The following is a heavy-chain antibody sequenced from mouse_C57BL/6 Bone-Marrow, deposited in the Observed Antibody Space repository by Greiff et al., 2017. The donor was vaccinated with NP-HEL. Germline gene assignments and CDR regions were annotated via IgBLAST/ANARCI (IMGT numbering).Heavy chain of an antibody. Sequence: QVQLKQSGAELVRPGASVKLSCKASGYTFTDYYINWVKQRPGQGLEWIARIYPGSGNTYYNEKFKGKATLTAEKSSSTAYMQLSSLTSEDSAVYFCARGHYYGSSYDYWGQGTTLTVSS. V-gene: IGHV1-76*01. CDR2: IYPGSGNT. D-gene: IGHD1-1*01. CDR3: ARGHYYGSSYDY. J-gene: IGHJ2*01. CDR1: GYTFTDYY.